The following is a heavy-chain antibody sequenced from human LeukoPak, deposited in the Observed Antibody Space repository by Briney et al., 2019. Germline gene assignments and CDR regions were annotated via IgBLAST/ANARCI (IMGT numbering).Heavy chain of an antibody. CDR3: ARGPLNGITEYFQH. D-gene: IGHD3-9*01. CDR2: IYTSGST. V-gene: IGHV4-61*02. J-gene: IGHJ1*01. Sequence: SQTLSLTCTVSGGSISSGSYYWSWIRQPAVKGLEWIGRIYTSGSTNYNPSLKSRVTISVDTSKNQFSLKLSSVTAADTAVYYCARGPLNGITEYFQHWGQGTLVTVSS. CDR1: GGSISSGSYY.